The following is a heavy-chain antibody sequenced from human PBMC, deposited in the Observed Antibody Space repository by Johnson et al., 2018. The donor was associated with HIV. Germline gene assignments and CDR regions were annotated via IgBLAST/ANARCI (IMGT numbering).Heavy chain of an antibody. CDR2: ISSSGTTV. CDR3: ARDRGYVRHAFDI. J-gene: IGHJ3*02. CDR1: GFTFSDYY. Sequence: QVQLVESGGGVVQPGRSLRLSCAASGFTFSDYYMSWIRQTPGKGLEWVSYISSSGTTVYNADSVKGRFSISRDNAKQSLYLQMNSLRAEDTAVYYCARDRGYVRHAFDIWGQGTMVTVSS. D-gene: IGHD3-16*01. V-gene: IGHV3-11*04.